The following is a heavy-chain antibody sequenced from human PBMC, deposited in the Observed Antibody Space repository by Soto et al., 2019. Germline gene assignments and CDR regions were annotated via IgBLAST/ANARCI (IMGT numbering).Heavy chain of an antibody. D-gene: IGHD3-22*01. CDR1: GITFSDYY. V-gene: IGHV3-11*01. CDR3: ASSKAYSNGNGYYYVSA. Sequence: QVQLVESGGGLVAPGGSLRLSCAASGITFSDYYMSWIRQAPGKGLEWVSCSSNRGTAIYYEDSVKGRFTISRDNAKNSLYLQMNSLRAEDTAVYYCASSKAYSNGNGYYYVSAWGQGTLVTVSS. J-gene: IGHJ5*02. CDR2: SSNRGTAI.